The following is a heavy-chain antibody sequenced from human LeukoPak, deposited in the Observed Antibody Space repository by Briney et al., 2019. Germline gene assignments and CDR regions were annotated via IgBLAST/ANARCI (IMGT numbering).Heavy chain of an antibody. J-gene: IGHJ4*02. CDR2: VSGSGGST. V-gene: IGHV3-23*01. CDR3: AKVLWFGGKYFDY. Sequence: GESLRLSCAASGFSFSSYVMSWVRQAPGKGVEWVSAVSGSGGSTYYADSVKGRFTISRDISKNTLYLQMNSLRAEDTAVYYCAKVLWFGGKYFDYWGQGTLVTVSS. CDR1: GFSFSSYV. D-gene: IGHD3-10*01.